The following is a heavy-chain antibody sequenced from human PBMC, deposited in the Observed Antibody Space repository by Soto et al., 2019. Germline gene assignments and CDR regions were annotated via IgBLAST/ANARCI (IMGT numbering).Heavy chain of an antibody. J-gene: IGHJ4*02. CDR2: ISYDGSNK. CDR1: GFTFSSHA. CDR3: ARDQTGITTTGGGRIDY. Sequence: QVQLVEAGGGALQPGRSLRLSCAASGFTFSSHAMHWVRQAPGKGLECVAIISYDGSNKYYGDSVRGRLTISRDNSKNTIYLQMNSLRAEDTAVYYCARDQTGITTTGGGRIDYWGQGTLVTVS. V-gene: IGHV3-30-3*01. D-gene: IGHD6-13*01.